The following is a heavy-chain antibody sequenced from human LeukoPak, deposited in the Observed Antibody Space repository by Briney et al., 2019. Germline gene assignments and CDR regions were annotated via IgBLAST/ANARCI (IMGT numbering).Heavy chain of an antibody. CDR2: IKEDGSEK. J-gene: IGHJ5*02. CDR3: ARDRYEYDSSTYFGCYA. D-gene: IGHD3-22*01. V-gene: IGHV3-7*01. Sequence: GGSLRLSCAASGFTFSSYWMSWVRQAPGKGLEWVANIKEDGSEKHYVDSVKGRLTISRDNAKNSLYLQMNSLRAEDTAVYYCARDRYEYDSSTYFGCYAWGLGTLVTVSS. CDR1: GFTFSSYW.